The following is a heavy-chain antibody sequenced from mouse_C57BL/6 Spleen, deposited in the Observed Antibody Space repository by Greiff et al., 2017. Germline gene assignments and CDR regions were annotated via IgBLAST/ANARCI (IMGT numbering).Heavy chain of an antibody. V-gene: IGHV1-64*01. Sequence: QVQLQQPGAELVKPGASVKLSCKASGYTFTSYWMHWVKQRPGQGLEWIGMFHPNSGSTNYNEKFKSKATLTVDKSSSTAYMQLSSLTSEDSAVYYCARSSWDVDGNYWGQGTTLTVSS. CDR3: ARSSWDVDGNY. CDR1: GYTFTSYW. J-gene: IGHJ2*01. CDR2: FHPNSGST. D-gene: IGHD4-1*01.